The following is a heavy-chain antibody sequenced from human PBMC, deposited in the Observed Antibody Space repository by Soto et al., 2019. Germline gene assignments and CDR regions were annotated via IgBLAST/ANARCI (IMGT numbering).Heavy chain of an antibody. D-gene: IGHD6-6*01. Sequence: GGSLRLSCTASGFTFGDYAMSWFRQAPGKGLEWVGFIRSKAYGGTTEYVASVKGRFTISRDDSKSIAYLQTNSLKSEDTAVYYCTRDLVSSSKLYYYYYGMDVWGQGTTVTVSS. CDR3: TRDLVSSSKLYYYYYGMDV. CDR2: IRSKAYGGTT. CDR1: GFTFGDYA. J-gene: IGHJ6*02. V-gene: IGHV3-49*03.